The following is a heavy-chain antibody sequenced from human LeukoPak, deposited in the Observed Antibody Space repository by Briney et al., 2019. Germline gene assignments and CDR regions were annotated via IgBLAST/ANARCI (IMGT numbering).Heavy chain of an antibody. CDR1: GGSLSYHY. D-gene: IGHD2-21*02. CDR3: ARGGFYCGDDCYVDY. J-gene: IGHJ4*02. CDR2: INRSGST. Sequence: SETLSLTCAVYGGSLSYHYWSWIRQPPEKGLEWIGEINRSGSTNYNPSLKSRVSISVDTSKNQFSLKLSSVTAADTAVYYCARGGFYCGDDCYVDYWGQGTLVTVSS. V-gene: IGHV4-34*01.